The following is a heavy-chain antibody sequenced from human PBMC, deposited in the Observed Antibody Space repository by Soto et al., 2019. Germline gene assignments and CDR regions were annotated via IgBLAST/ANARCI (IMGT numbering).Heavy chain of an antibody. J-gene: IGHJ4*01. D-gene: IGHD3-16*01. Sequence: SETLFLTPSVSAGSISHFNWGWIRDPPGKPLEWFGTIYYSGRTDYNASLQSRVIFYVDPCKTQFSLNLWSVTPADTAVYYCARLGGVAGRTFDYWGHGAQVTVS. CDR3: ARLGGVAGRTFDY. V-gene: IGHV4-59*01. CDR1: AGSISHFN. CDR2: IYYSGRT.